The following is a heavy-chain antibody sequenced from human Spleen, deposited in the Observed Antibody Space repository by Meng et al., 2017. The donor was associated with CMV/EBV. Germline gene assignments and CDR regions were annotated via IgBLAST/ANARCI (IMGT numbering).Heavy chain of an antibody. D-gene: IGHD1-14*01. Sequence: AISGDSVSSKSGTWNWIRQSPSRGLEWLGRTYYRSKWDNDYAISVKSRITINPDTSKNQFSLQLNSVTPEDTAVYYCARAAHGIFDYWGQGTLVTVSS. J-gene: IGHJ4*02. CDR1: GDSVSSKSGT. V-gene: IGHV6-1*01. CDR2: TYYRSKWDN. CDR3: ARAAHGIFDY.